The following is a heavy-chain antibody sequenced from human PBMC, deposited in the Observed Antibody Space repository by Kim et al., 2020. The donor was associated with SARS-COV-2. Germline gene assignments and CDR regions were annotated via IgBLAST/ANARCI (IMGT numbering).Heavy chain of an antibody. V-gene: IGHV1-2*02. CDR2: VNPNNGAT. CDR3: ARDQVAAAGNGWFDP. CDR1: GYTFTAYY. D-gene: IGHD6-13*01. J-gene: IGHJ5*02. Sequence: ASVKVSCKASGYTFTAYYMHWVRQAPGQGLEWMGWVNPNNGATSYAQRFQGRVAMTRDTSISTVYMELSSLRSDDTAVYYCARDQVAAAGNGWFDPWGQGTLVTVSS.